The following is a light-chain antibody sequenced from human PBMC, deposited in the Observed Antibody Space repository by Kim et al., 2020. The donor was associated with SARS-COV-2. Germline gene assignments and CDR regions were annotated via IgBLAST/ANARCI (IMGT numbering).Light chain of an antibody. V-gene: IGLV3-1*01. CDR2: QDS. CDR1: KLGDKY. J-gene: IGLJ3*02. CDR3: QAWDSSTAWV. Sequence: VAPGKTASITCSGDKLGDKYACCYQQKPGQSPVVVIYQDSKRPSGIPARFSGSNSGNTATLTISGTQAMDEADYYCQAWDSSTAWVFGGGTKLTVL.